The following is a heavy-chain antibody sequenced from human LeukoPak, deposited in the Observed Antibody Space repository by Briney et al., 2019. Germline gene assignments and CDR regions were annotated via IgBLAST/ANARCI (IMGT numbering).Heavy chain of an antibody. CDR1: GFTFSSYA. CDR2: ISSNGGST. J-gene: IGHJ5*02. V-gene: IGHV3-64*01. CDR3: ARGLTGALNYNWFDP. D-gene: IGHD1-20*01. Sequence: AGGSLRLSCAASGFTFSSYAMHWVRQAPGKGLEYVSAISSNGGSTYYANSVKGRFTISRDNSKNTLYLQMGSLRAEDMAVYYCARGLTGALNYNWFDPWGQGTLVTVSS.